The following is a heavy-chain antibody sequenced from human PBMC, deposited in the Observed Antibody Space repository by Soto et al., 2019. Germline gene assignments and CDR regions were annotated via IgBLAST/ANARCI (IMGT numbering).Heavy chain of an antibody. CDR2: INWNTGSI. V-gene: IGHV3-9*01. Sequence: GGSLRLSXAASGFIFDDYAMHWVRQAPGKGLEWVSGINWNTGSIGYADSVKGRFTISKDHTKNSLYLQMNSLRAEDTALYYCAKALSGYTYGPFDYWGQGTLVTVSS. D-gene: IGHD5-18*01. CDR3: AKALSGYTYGPFDY. CDR1: GFIFDDYA. J-gene: IGHJ4*02.